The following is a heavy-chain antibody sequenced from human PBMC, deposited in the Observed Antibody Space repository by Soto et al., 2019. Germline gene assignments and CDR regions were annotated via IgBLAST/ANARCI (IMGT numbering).Heavy chain of an antibody. CDR3: TRGGVAARTFDY. Sequence: PGESLKISCQASGYSITSYWIGWVRQMPGQGLEWMGIIYPDDSDTRYSPPFQGQVTISADKSISTAYLHWSSLKASDTAVYYCTRGGVAARTFDYWGQGTPVTVSS. CDR1: GYSITSYW. V-gene: IGHV5-51*01. D-gene: IGHD6-6*01. CDR2: IYPDDSDT. J-gene: IGHJ4*02.